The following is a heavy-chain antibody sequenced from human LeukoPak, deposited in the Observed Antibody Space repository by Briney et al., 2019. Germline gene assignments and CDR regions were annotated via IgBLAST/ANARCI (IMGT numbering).Heavy chain of an antibody. CDR2: ISSNGDNT. Sequence: GGSLRLSCAASGFTFSSYGMHWVRQAPGKGLEYVSAISSNGDNTYYADSVKGRFTISRDNSKNTLYLQMSSLRADDTAVYYCVRGTGYWGQGTLVTVSS. CDR3: VRGTGY. V-gene: IGHV3-64D*06. J-gene: IGHJ4*02. CDR1: GFTFSSYG.